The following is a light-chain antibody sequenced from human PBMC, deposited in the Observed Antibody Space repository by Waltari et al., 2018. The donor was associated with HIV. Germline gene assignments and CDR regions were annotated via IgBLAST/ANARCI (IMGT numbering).Light chain of an antibody. J-gene: IGLJ3*02. CDR3: CSYATRYTWV. CDR1: NSDVGAYKY. V-gene: IGLV2-11*01. Sequence: QSALTQPRSVSGSPGQSVPISCTGTNSDVGAYKYVSWYQQHRGKAPKLMIYDVSKRASGVPDRFSGSKSGDTASLTISGLQAEDEGDYYCCSYATRYTWVFGGGTKLTVL. CDR2: DVS.